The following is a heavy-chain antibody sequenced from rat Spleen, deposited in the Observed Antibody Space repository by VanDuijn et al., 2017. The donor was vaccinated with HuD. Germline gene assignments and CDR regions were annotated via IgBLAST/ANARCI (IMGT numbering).Heavy chain of an antibody. CDR3: ATDGYYDGTYYSVYVMDA. V-gene: IGHV5-27*01. J-gene: IGHJ4*01. Sequence: EVQLVESGGGLVQPGRSLKLSCAASGFTFRNYDMAWVRQAPTKGLEWVASISPSGGRTYYRDSVKGRFTVSRDNAKSTLYLQMDSLRSEDTATYYCATDGYYDGTYYSVYVMDAWTQGASVTVSS. D-gene: IGHD1-12*02. CDR1: GFTFRNYD. CDR2: ISPSGGRT.